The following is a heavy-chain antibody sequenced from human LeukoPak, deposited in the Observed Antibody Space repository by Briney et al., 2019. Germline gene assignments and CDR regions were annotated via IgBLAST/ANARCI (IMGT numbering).Heavy chain of an antibody. D-gene: IGHD1-26*01. Sequence: GGSLRLSCAASGFTFSGDWLHWVRQAPGKGLVWVSRINGDGSVTSYADSVKGRFTISRDNAKNTLYLQMTSLRAEDTAVYYCAGGGYLLDYWGQGTLVTVSS. V-gene: IGHV3-74*01. J-gene: IGHJ4*02. CDR1: GFTFSGDW. CDR3: AGGGYLLDY. CDR2: INGDGSVT.